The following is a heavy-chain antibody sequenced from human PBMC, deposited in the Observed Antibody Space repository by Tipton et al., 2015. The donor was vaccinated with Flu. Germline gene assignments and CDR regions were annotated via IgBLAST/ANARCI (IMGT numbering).Heavy chain of an antibody. V-gene: IGHV4-38-2*02. CDR2: IHYSGSP. CDR1: GDSMRSDYF. J-gene: IGHJ6*02. CDR3: ARRVAGSGMAV. Sequence: TLSLTCTVSGDSMRSDYFWAWIRQAPGKGLEWIGNIHYSGSPHYNPSLKSRVTISIDTSKNQFSLRLSSVTAADTAVYYCARRVAGSGMAVWGQGTTVTVSS. D-gene: IGHD3-10*01.